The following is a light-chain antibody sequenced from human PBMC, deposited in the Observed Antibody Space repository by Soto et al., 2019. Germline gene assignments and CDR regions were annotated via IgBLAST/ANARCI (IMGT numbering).Light chain of an antibody. J-gene: IGKJ1*01. CDR3: QHYNSYSEA. V-gene: IGKV1-5*03. CDR1: QSISSW. Sequence: DIQMCQSPSTLSASVGDRVTITCLASQSISSWLAWYQQKPGKAPKLLIYKASSLESGVPSRFSGSGSGTEFTLTISSLQPDDFATYYCQHYNSYSEAFGQGTKVDI. CDR2: KAS.